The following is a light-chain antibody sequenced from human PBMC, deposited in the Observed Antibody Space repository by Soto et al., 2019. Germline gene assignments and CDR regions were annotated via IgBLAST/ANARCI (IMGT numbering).Light chain of an antibody. CDR1: NSDVGDYNY. CDR3: SSYTSTTTIDV. J-gene: IGLJ1*01. CDR2: EVT. Sequence: QSALTQPASVSGSPGQSITISCTGTNSDVGDYNYVSWYQHHPGKAPKLIIYEVTNRPSGVSNRFSGSKSGNTASLTISGLQAEDEADYYCSSYTSTTTIDVLGNGTKGT. V-gene: IGLV2-14*01.